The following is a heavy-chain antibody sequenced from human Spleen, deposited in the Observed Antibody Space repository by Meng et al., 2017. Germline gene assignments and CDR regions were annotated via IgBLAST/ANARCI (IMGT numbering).Heavy chain of an antibody. Sequence: QEHLVESGGGVVQPGRSLRLSCAASGFSFIDYAMHWVRQAPGKGLEWVALIWYDGTNIKYADSVKGRFTIFRDNPKNTLYLQMHSLRADDTAVYYCARDEGPLPDYWGQGTLVTVSS. J-gene: IGHJ4*02. CDR1: GFSFIDYA. CDR3: ARDEGPLPDY. CDR2: IWYDGTNI. V-gene: IGHV3-33*08.